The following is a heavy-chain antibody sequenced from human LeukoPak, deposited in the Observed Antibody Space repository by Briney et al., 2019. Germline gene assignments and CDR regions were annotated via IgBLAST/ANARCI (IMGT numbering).Heavy chain of an antibody. J-gene: IGHJ4*02. D-gene: IGHD6-19*01. CDR3: ARVLRGSSGWTPFDY. CDR1: GGSISNTNYN. V-gene: IGHV4-39*01. CDR2: IHDSRTT. Sequence: SETLSLTCSVSGGSISNTNYNWDWIRQSPGKGLEWVGSIHDSRTTYYNPSLKSRVTISVDTSKNQLSLRLSSLTAADTAVYYCARVLRGSSGWTPFDYWGQGTLVTVSS.